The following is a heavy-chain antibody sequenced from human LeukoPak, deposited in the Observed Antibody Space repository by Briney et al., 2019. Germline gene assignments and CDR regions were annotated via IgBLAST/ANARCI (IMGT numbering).Heavy chain of an antibody. CDR3: ARGDIVVVPAAMRGSYYYYYMDV. V-gene: IGHV1-2*02. CDR2: INPNSGGT. J-gene: IGHJ6*03. D-gene: IGHD2-2*01. Sequence: ASVKVSCKASGYTFTGYYMHWVRQAPGQGLQWMGWINPNSGGTSYAQKFQGRVTMTRDTSSSTAYMELSSLRSEDTAVYYCARGDIVVVPAAMRGSYYYYYMDVWGKGTTVTVSS. CDR1: GYTFTGYY.